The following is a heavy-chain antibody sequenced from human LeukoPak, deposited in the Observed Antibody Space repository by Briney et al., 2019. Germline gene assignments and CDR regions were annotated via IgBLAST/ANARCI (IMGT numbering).Heavy chain of an antibody. V-gene: IGHV3-21*04. CDR3: AKAPVTSCRGAFCYPFDY. D-gene: IGHD2-15*01. J-gene: IGHJ4*02. CDR1: GFTFSSYN. CDR2: ISSSSSYI. Sequence: PGGSLRLSCAASGFTFSSYNMNWVRQAPGKGLEWVSFISSSSSYIYYADSVKGRFTISRDTSRSTLYLQMNSLRAEDAAVYYCAKAPVTSCRGAFCYPFDYWGQGTLVTVSS.